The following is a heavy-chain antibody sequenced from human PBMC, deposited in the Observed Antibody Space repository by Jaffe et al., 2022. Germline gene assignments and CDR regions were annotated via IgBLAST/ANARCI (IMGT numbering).Heavy chain of an antibody. D-gene: IGHD2-8*02. V-gene: IGHV3-21*01. CDR3: ARVTCTGGVCYPLYYYYYMDV. CDR2: ISSSSSYI. CDR1: GFTFSSYS. Sequence: EVQLVESGGGLVKPGGSLRLSCAASGFTFSSYSMNWVRQAPGKGLEWVSSISSSSSYIYYADSVKGRFTISRDNAKNSLYLQMNSLRAEDTAVYYCARVTCTGGVCYPLYYYYYMDVWGKGTTVTVSS. J-gene: IGHJ6*03.